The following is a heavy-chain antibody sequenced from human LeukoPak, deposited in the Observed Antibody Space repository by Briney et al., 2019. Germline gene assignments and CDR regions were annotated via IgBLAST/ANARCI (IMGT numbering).Heavy chain of an antibody. CDR3: ARPARSDTSGAFAI. CDR2: FDPRGVGT. Sequence: ASVKVSCKASGYTFTGYYIHWVRQAPGQGLEWMGIFDPRGVGTSYAQKFLGRVTMTRDTSTSTVYMDLNRLTSDDTAVYYCARPARSDTSGAFAIWGQGTLVTVSS. V-gene: IGHV1-46*01. J-gene: IGHJ3*02. D-gene: IGHD6-25*01. CDR1: GYTFTGYY.